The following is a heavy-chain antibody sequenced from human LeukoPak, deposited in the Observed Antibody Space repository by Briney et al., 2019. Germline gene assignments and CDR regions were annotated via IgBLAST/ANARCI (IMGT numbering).Heavy chain of an antibody. CDR2: INPDSGGT. CDR3: ARRLVSHLSFDY. Sequence: ASVKVSCKASEYTFTDYYIHWVRRAPGQGLEWMGWINPDSGGTNYAQKFQGRVTMTRDTSISTAYMGLNRLRSDDSAVYYCARRLVSHLSFDYWGQGTLVTVSS. D-gene: IGHD2/OR15-2a*01. V-gene: IGHV1-2*02. J-gene: IGHJ4*02. CDR1: EYTFTDYY.